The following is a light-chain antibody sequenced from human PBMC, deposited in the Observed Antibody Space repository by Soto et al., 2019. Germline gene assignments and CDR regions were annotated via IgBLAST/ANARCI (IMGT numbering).Light chain of an antibody. CDR2: DVT. V-gene: IGLV2-14*03. CDR1: GSDIGSYNY. J-gene: IGLJ1*01. Sequence: QSALTQPASVSGSPGQSITISCTGTGSDIGSYNYVSWYQHHPGKVPKFIIYDVTNRPSGVSDRFSGSKSGNTASLTISGLQAEDEADYYCNSYTSASTYVFGTGTKVTRP. CDR3: NSYTSASTYV.